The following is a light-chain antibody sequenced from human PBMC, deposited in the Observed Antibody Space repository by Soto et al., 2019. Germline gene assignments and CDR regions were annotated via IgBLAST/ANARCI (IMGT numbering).Light chain of an antibody. CDR3: QQYINWPT. CDR2: DAS. CDR1: QSISTK. J-gene: IGKJ2*01. Sequence: VLTQSPATLSVSPGERATLSCRASQSISTKLAWYQKKPGQSPRLLIYDASNRATGIPARISGSGSGTDFTFTISSQQSEDFAVYYCQQYINWPTFGQGTRLDI. V-gene: IGKV3-15*01.